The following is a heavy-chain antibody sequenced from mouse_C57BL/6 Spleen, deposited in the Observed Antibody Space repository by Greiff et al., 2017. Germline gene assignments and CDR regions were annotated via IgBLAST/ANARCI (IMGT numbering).Heavy chain of an antibody. Sequence: QVQLQQPGAELVKPGASVKMSCKASGYTFTSYWITWVKQRPGQGLEWIGDIYPGSGSTNYNEKFQGKATLTVDTSSSTAYMQLSSLTSGDAAVYYCATERPYYFDYWGQGTTLTVSS. J-gene: IGHJ2*01. CDR1: GYTFTSYW. CDR2: IYPGSGST. V-gene: IGHV1-55*01. CDR3: ATERPYYFDY.